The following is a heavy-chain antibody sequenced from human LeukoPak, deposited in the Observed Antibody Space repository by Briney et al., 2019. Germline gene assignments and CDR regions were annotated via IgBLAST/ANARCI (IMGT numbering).Heavy chain of an antibody. CDR1: GYTFTDYY. CDR3: ATEGLIAVAGTVAFDI. D-gene: IGHD6-19*01. Sequence: ASVKVSCKVSGYTFTDYYMHWVQQAPGKGLEWMGLVDPEDGETIYAEKFQGRVTITADTPTDTACMELSSLRSEDTAVYYCATEGLIAVAGTVAFDIWGQGTMVTVSS. CDR2: VDPEDGET. V-gene: IGHV1-69-2*01. J-gene: IGHJ3*02.